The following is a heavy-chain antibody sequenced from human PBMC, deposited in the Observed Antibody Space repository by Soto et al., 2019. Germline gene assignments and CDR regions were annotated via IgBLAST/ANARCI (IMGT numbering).Heavy chain of an antibody. V-gene: IGHV3-74*01. J-gene: IGHJ5*02. CDR1: GFTFSRNW. D-gene: IGHD6-13*01. Sequence: VQLVESGGGLVQPGGSLRLSCAASGFTFSRNWMHWVRQAPGKGLVWLSRINSDGTTTTYADSVKGRFTISRDNSKNTVYLQINKLRADDTAVYYCATVGTGSYNWFDPWGQGTLVTVSS. CDR2: INSDGTTT. CDR3: ATVGTGSYNWFDP.